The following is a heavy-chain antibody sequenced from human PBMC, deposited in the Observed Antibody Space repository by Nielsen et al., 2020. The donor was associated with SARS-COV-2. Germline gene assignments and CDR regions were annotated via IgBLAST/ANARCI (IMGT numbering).Heavy chain of an antibody. CDR3: TRVNPISGSWFDAFDI. CDR1: GYTFTSYY. V-gene: IGHV3-73*01. J-gene: IGHJ3*02. D-gene: IGHD6-13*01. Sequence: KVSCKASGYTFTSYYMHWVRQASGKGLEWIGRIRSKANIYATAYAASVKGRFTISRDGSKNTAYLQMNSLRTEDTAIYYCTRVNPISGSWFDAFDIWGQGTLVTVSS. CDR2: IRSKANIYAT.